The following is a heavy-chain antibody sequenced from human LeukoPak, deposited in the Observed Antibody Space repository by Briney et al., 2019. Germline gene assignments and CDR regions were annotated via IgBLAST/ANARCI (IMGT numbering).Heavy chain of an antibody. CDR2: ISYDGSNK. CDR3: ANLLRWEPY. V-gene: IGHV3-30*18. J-gene: IGHJ4*02. CDR1: GFTFSNYW. Sequence: GGSLRLSCAASGFTFSNYWMHWVRQAPGKGLEWVAVISYDGSNKYYADSVKGRFTISRDNSKNTLYLQMNSLRAEDTAVYYCANLLRWEPYWGQGTLVTVSS. D-gene: IGHD4-23*01.